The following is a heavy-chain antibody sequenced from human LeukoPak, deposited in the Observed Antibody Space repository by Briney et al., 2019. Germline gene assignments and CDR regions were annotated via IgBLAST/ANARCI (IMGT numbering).Heavy chain of an antibody. CDR1: GFTVSSNY. D-gene: IGHD3-10*01. Sequence: PGGSLRLSCAASGFTVSSNYMSWVRQAPGKGLEWVSVIYSGGSTYYADSVKGRFTISRDNSKNTLYLQMNGLRAEDTAVYYCARDHPMVRGAAGYWGQGTLVTVSS. J-gene: IGHJ4*02. CDR2: IYSGGST. V-gene: IGHV3-66*02. CDR3: ARDHPMVRGAAGY.